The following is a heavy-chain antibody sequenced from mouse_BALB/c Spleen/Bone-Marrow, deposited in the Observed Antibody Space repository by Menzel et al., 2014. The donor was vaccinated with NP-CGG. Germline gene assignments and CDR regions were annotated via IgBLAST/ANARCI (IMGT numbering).Heavy chain of an antibody. CDR1: GYTFTSYT. Sequence: VQLQQPGAELARPGASVKMSCKASGYTFTSYTMHWVKQRPGQGLEWIGFINPSSNYTNYNQKFKDKATLTADKSSSTTCMQLSSLTSEDSTVYYCARVLRWYLDYGGHGTSLTVSS. D-gene: IGHD2-1*01. V-gene: IGHV1-4*01. CDR3: ARVLRWYLDY. CDR2: INPSSNYT. J-gene: IGHJ2*03.